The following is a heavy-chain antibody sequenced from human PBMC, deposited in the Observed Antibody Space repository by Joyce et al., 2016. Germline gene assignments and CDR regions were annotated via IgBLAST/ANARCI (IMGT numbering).Heavy chain of an antibody. CDR2: VYYSGGT. D-gene: IGHD2-15*01. CDR3: ARSFFYCSGGSCFSGEWFDP. CDR1: GGSISSSTYY. J-gene: IGHJ5*02. V-gene: IGHV4-39*07. Sequence: QLQLQESGPGLVKPSETLSLSCTVSGGSISSSTYYWGWIRQPPRKGLEGIGSVYYSGGTYYNPSLKSRVTISVDTSKNQFSLKLTSVTAADTAVYYCARSFFYCSGGSCFSGEWFDPWGQGTLVTVSS.